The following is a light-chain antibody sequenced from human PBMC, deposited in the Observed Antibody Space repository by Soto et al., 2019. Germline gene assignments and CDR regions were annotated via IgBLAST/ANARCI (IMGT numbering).Light chain of an antibody. CDR2: DAS. J-gene: IGKJ1*01. V-gene: IGKV1-5*01. CDR1: QNIGTS. Sequence: TPSPATLSASVGTRSRITGRASQNIGTSLAWYQQTPGKAPKLLISDASTLASGVPSRFGGSGSGTEFTLTISSLQPDDFATYYCQQYNSYSQTFGQGTKVDIK. CDR3: QQYNSYSQT.